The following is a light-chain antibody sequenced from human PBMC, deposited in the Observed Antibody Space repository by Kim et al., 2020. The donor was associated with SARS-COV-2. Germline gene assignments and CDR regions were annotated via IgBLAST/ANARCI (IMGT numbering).Light chain of an antibody. CDR1: QSISDW. Sequence: SASVGNRVPITCRASQSISDWLAWYQQKPGKAPQLLLYKASRLQSGVPSRYSGRGSGTDFTLTISSLQPGDFSTFFCQQYHTFPYTFGQGTKLEI. CDR3: QQYHTFPYT. CDR2: KAS. J-gene: IGKJ2*01. V-gene: IGKV1-5*03.